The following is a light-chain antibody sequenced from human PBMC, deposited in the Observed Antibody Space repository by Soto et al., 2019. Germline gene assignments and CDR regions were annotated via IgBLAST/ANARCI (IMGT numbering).Light chain of an antibody. J-gene: IGKJ3*01. CDR1: QSVLYSSNNKNY. CDR3: QQDYSTIT. V-gene: IGKV4-1*01. CDR2: WAS. Sequence: DIVMTQSPDSLAVSLGERATINCKSSQSVLYSSNNKNYLAWYQQKPGQPPKLLIYWASTRESGVPDRFSGSGSVTDVTLTISSLQAEDVAVYYCQQDYSTITFGPGTKVDIK.